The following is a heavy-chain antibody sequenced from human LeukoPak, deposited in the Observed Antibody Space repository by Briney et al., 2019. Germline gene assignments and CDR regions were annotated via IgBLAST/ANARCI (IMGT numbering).Heavy chain of an antibody. CDR3: AKDLVAAAGTDYYYYGMDV. D-gene: IGHD6-13*01. CDR1: GFTFSSYA. CDR2: ISGSGGSI. Sequence: GGSLRLSCAASGFTFSSYAMSWVRQAPGKGLEWVSAISGSGGSIYYADSVKGRFTISRDNSKNTLYLQMNSLRAEDTAVYYCAKDLVAAAGTDYYYYGMDVWGQGTTVTVSS. V-gene: IGHV3-23*01. J-gene: IGHJ6*02.